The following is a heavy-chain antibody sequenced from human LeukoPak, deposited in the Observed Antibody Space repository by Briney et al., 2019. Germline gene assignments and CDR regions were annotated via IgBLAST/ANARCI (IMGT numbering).Heavy chain of an antibody. J-gene: IGHJ4*02. CDR1: GFTFSSYG. D-gene: IGHD3-22*01. V-gene: IGHV3-33*06. CDR2: IWYDGSNK. Sequence: GGSLRLSCAASGFTFSSYGMHWVRQAPGKGLEWVAVIWYDGSNKYYADSVKGRFTISRDNSKNTLYLQMNSLRAEDTAVYYCAKDSYYYDSGGYPDYWGQGTLVTVSS. CDR3: AKDSYYYDSGGYPDY.